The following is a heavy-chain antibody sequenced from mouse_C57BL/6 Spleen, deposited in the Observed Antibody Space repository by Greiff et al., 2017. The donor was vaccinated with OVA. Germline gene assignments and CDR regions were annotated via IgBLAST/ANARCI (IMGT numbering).Heavy chain of an antibody. CDR2: INPSTGGT. CDR3: SQATEAY. J-gene: IGHJ3*01. D-gene: IGHD3-2*02. Sequence: EVQLQQSGPELVKPGASVKISCKASGYSFTGYYMNWVKQSPEKSLEWIGEINPSTGGTTYNQKFKAKATLTVDKSSSTAYMQLKSLTSEDSAVYYCSQATEAYWGQGTLVTVSA. V-gene: IGHV1-42*01. CDR1: GYSFTGYY.